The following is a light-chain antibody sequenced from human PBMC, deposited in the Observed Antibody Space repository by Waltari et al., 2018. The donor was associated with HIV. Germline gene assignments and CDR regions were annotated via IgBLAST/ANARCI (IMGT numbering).Light chain of an antibody. CDR3: QQYDSLPIT. V-gene: IGKV1-16*01. CDR2: AAS. Sequence: DIQMTQSPSSLSASVGGRVTISSRASQDISKYLAWFQQKPGKAPRSLVYAASSLQTGVPARFSGSGSGTDFTLTISSLQPEDFATYYCQQYDSLPITFGQGTRLDIK. J-gene: IGKJ5*01. CDR1: QDISKY.